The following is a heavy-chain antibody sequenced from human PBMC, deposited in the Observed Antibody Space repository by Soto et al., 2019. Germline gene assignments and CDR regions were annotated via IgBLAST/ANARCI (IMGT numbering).Heavy chain of an antibody. V-gene: IGHV1-18*01. CDR3: ARDRSFALLEWSPSDSYGMDV. CDR2: ISTSNGYT. Sequence: QVQLEQSAGEVKEPGASLKVACKASGYSFSTYGISWVRQAPGQGHEWMGWISTSNGYTNYAQKLQRRVSMTTDTSTNRAYMEVRSLSTDDTAFYFCARDRSFALLEWSPSDSYGMDVWGQGTSVTVSS. J-gene: IGHJ6*02. D-gene: IGHD3-3*01. CDR1: GYSFSTYG.